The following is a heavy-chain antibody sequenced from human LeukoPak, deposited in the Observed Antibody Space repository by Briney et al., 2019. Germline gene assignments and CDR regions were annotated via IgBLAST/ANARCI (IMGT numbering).Heavy chain of an antibody. CDR3: ARDLEGAGGNWFDP. V-gene: IGHV1-69*01. D-gene: IGHD1-26*01. J-gene: IGHJ5*02. CDR1: GGTFSSYA. Sequence: GSSVKVSCKASGGTFSSYAISWVRQAPGQGLEWMGGIIPILGTANYAQKFQGRVTITADESTSTAYMELSSLRSEDTAVYYCARDLEGAGGNWFDPWGQGTLVTVSS. CDR2: IIPILGTA.